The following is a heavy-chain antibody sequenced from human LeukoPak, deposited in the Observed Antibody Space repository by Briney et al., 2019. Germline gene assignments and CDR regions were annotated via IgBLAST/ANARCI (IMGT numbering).Heavy chain of an antibody. CDR2: IYTSGST. CDR3: ARDLIVVVPSGGHNWFDP. D-gene: IGHD2-2*01. V-gene: IGHV4-61*02. J-gene: IGHJ5*02. CDR1: GGSISSSSYY. Sequence: SETLSLTCTVSGGSISSSSYYWSWIRQPAGKGLEWIGRIYTSGSTNYNPSLKSRVTMSVDTSKNQFSLKLSSVTAADTAVYYCARDLIVVVPSGGHNWFDPWGQGTLVTVSS.